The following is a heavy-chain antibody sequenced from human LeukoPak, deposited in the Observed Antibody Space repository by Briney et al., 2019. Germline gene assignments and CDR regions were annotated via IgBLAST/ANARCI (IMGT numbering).Heavy chain of an antibody. CDR3: ATYDSSGYGDY. Sequence: ASVKVSCKASGGTFNSYAISWVRQAPGQGLEWMGGIIPIFGTANYAQKFQGRVTITADESTSTAYMELSSLRSEDTAVYYCATYDSSGYGDYWGQGTLVTVSS. D-gene: IGHD3-22*01. J-gene: IGHJ4*02. CDR2: IIPIFGTA. CDR1: GGTFNSYA. V-gene: IGHV1-69*13.